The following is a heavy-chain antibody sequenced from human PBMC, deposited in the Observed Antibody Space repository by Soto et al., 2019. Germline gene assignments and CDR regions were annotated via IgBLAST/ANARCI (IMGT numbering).Heavy chain of an antibody. V-gene: IGHV3-23*01. CDR2: ISGSGATT. CDR3: TKGGIPRRYNIPKVDFDY. CDR1: GFIFSNYA. Sequence: EVHLLESGGDLVQRGGSLRLSCAASGFIFSNYAMSWVRQAPGRGLEWVSAISGSGATTYYPDSVKGRFTISRDNSKNTLYLQMNNPRADDTAVYYCTKGGIPRRYNIPKVDFDYWGQGSLVTVSS. D-gene: IGHD1-1*01. J-gene: IGHJ4*02.